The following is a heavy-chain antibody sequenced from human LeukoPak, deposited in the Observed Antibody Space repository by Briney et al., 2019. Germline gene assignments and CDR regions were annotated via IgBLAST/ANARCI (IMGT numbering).Heavy chain of an antibody. CDR3: AELGITMIGGV. CDR2: IYRSGTT. CDR1: GFTVSSYY. Sequence: GGSLRLSCAASGFTVSSYYLGWVRQSPGKGLDWVSIIYRSGTTFYADSVKGRFTISRDNSRNTLYLQMNSLRAEDTAVYYCAELGITMIGGVWGKGTTVTISS. J-gene: IGHJ6*04. D-gene: IGHD3-10*02. V-gene: IGHV3-53*01.